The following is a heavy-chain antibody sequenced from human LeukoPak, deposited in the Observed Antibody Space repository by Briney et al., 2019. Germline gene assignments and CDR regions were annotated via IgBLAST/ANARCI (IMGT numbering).Heavy chain of an antibody. CDR1: GGSISSSNW. CDR2: IYHIGST. J-gene: IGHJ3*02. Sequence: SETLSLTCAVSGGSISSSNWWSWVRQPPGKGLEWIGDIYHIGSTNYNPSLESRVTISVDKSRNQFALKLSSVTAADTAVYYCARDSGYCSSTSCGGGNAFDIWGQGTMVTVSS. V-gene: IGHV4-4*02. D-gene: IGHD2-2*01. CDR3: ARDSGYCSSTSCGGGNAFDI.